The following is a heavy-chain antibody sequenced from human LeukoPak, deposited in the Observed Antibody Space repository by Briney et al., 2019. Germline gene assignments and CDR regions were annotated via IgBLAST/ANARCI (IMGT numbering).Heavy chain of an antibody. Sequence: GGSLRLSCAASGFTFKTYWMHWVRQAPGKGLVWVSHSNSDGSSTSYADSVGGRFTISRDNAKNTLYLQMNSLRAEDTAVYYCARDLKGPVNDGFDMWGQGTMVTVSS. CDR2: SNSDGSST. D-gene: IGHD4-23*01. J-gene: IGHJ3*02. CDR3: ARDLKGPVNDGFDM. CDR1: GFTFKTYW. V-gene: IGHV3-74*01.